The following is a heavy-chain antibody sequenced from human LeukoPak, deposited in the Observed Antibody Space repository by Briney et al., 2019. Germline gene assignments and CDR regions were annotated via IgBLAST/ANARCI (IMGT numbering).Heavy chain of an antibody. CDR2: ISGSGGST. CDR3: AKIVDTDYYYYMDV. Sequence: GGSLRLSCAASGFTFSGYAMSWVRQAPGKGLEWVSAISGSGGSTYYADSVKGRFTISRDNSKNTLYLQMNSLRAEDTAVYYCAKIVDTDYYYYMDVWGKGTTVTVSS. CDR1: GFTFSGYA. D-gene: IGHD5-18*01. V-gene: IGHV3-23*01. J-gene: IGHJ6*03.